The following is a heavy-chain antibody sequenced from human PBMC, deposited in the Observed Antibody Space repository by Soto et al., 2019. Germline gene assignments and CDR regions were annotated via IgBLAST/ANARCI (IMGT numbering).Heavy chain of an antibody. CDR3: ASDRLGDTRYYYYGMDV. CDR1: GGSISSHY. J-gene: IGHJ6*02. CDR2: IYYSGST. D-gene: IGHD1-26*01. Sequence: SETLSLTCTVSGGSISSHYWSWTRQPPGQGLEWIGYIYYSGSTNYNPSLKSRVTISVDTSKNQFSLKLSSVTAADTAVYYCASDRLGDTRYYYYGMDVWGQGTTVTVSS. V-gene: IGHV4-59*11.